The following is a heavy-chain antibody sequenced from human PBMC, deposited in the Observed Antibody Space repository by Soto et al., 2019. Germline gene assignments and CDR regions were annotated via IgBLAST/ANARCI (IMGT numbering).Heavy chain of an antibody. CDR1: GYTFTGYY. CDR3: ATTHSYYYDTSGPDAFDI. V-gene: IGHV1-2*04. D-gene: IGHD3-22*01. Sequence: ASVKVSCKASGYTFTGYYMHWVRQAPGQGLEWMGWINPNSGATNYAQKFQGWVTMTRDTSISTAYMELSRLRSDDTAVYYCATTHSYYYDTSGPDAFDIWGQGTMVTVSS. CDR2: INPNSGAT. J-gene: IGHJ3*02.